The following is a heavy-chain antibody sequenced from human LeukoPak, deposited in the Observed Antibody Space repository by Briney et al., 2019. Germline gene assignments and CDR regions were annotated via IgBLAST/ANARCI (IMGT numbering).Heavy chain of an antibody. Sequence: SETLSLTCTVSGGSISSYYWSWIRQPAGKGLEWIGRIYTSGSTNYNPSLKSRVTMSVDTSKNQFSLKLNSVTAADTAVYYCARTRRTYYYDSSGYYSYYFDYWGQGTLVTVSS. CDR3: ARTRRTYYYDSSGYYSYYFDY. J-gene: IGHJ4*02. V-gene: IGHV4-4*07. D-gene: IGHD3-22*01. CDR1: GGSISSYY. CDR2: IYTSGST.